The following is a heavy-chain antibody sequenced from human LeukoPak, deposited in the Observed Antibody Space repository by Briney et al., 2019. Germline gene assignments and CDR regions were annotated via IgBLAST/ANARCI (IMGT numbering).Heavy chain of an antibody. CDR3: ARHEVGGDSSSGYEYYYYMDV. J-gene: IGHJ6*03. V-gene: IGHV5-51*01. CDR2: IYPEDSHI. CDR1: GYTFTNYW. D-gene: IGHD3-3*01. Sequence: GESLKISCKASGYTFTNYWIGCVRQMPGKGLEWMGIIYPEDSHIKYSPSFQGQVTMSVDESTSTAYSQWSSLKASDTAIYYCARHEVGGDSSSGYEYYYYMDVWGKGTAVTVSS.